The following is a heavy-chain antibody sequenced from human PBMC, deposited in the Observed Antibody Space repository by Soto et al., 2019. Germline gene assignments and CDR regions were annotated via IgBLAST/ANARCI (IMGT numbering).Heavy chain of an antibody. J-gene: IGHJ4*02. V-gene: IGHV3-30*18. D-gene: IGHD4-17*01. CDR2: ISYDGSNK. CDR1: GFTFSSYG. Sequence: QVQLVESGGGVVQPGRSLRLSCAASGFTFSSYGMHWVRQAPGKGLEWVAVISYDGSNKYYADSVKGRFTISRDNSKNTLYLQMNSLRAEDTAVYYCAKDSHGDRLDYWGQGTLVTVSS. CDR3: AKDSHGDRLDY.